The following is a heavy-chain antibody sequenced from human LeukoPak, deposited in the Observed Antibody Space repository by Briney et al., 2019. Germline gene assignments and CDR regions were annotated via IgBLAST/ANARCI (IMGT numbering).Heavy chain of an antibody. V-gene: IGHV1-2*02. CDR3: ASWAGGNEPVASFDY. D-gene: IGHD1-14*01. CDR1: VYSFTAYY. Sequence: ASVNVSCKPTVYSFTAYYIFWMRQAPGQGLECMGWINLYNGATKYAQRFQSRATMTRDTSISTAHMELSRLRSDDTATYYCASWAGGNEPVASFDYWGQGTLVTVSS. J-gene: IGHJ4*02. CDR2: INLYNGAT.